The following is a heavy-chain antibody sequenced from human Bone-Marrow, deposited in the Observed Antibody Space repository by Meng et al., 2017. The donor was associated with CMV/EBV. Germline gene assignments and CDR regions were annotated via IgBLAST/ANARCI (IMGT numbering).Heavy chain of an antibody. CDR3: ARDSGSDGFYSWFDP. CDR2: IDYRGIT. D-gene: IGHD3-10*01. CDR1: GASVNSGSND. J-gene: IGHJ5*02. V-gene: IGHV4-61*01. Sequence: GASVNSGSNDWTWIRKPTGKGLEWIGYIDYRGITDYNPSLEGRVTISSDTSKHQFSLKLRSMTAADTAVYYCARDSGSDGFYSWFDPWGQGTLVTVSS.